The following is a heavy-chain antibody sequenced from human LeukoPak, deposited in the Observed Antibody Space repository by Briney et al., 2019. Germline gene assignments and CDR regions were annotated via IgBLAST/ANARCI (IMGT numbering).Heavy chain of an antibody. CDR2: INPNSGGT. CDR1: GYTFTGYY. CDR3: ARSTPYDQLGDWLDP. Sequence: GASVKVSCKASGYTFTGYYMHWVRQAPGQGLEWMGWINPNSGGTNYAQKFQGRVTMTRDTSISTAYMELSRLRSEDTAVYYCARSTPYDQLGDWLDPWGQGTLVTVSS. D-gene: IGHD2-2*01. J-gene: IGHJ5*02. V-gene: IGHV1-2*02.